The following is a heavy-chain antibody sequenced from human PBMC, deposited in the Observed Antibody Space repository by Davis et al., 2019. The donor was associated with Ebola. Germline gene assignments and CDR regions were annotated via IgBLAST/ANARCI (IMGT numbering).Heavy chain of an antibody. D-gene: IGHD6-13*01. V-gene: IGHV4-39*01. CDR3: AGTPDYGIDV. CDR2: IHYSGST. CDR1: GGSISSSSYY. J-gene: IGHJ6*04. Sequence: MPSETLSLTCTVSGGSISSSSYYWGWIRQPPGKGLEGIGSIHYSGSTYYNPSLKSRVTISVDTSKNQFSLKLSSVTAADTAVYYAAGTPDYGIDVWGKGTTVTVSS.